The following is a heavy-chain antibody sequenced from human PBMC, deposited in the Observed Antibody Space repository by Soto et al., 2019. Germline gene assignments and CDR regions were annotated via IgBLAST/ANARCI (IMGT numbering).Heavy chain of an antibody. CDR2: ISGRGGGT. CDR3: AHRPGFDY. J-gene: IGHJ4*02. V-gene: IGHV3-23*01. Sequence: EVQLWESGGGLVQPGGSLRLSCAVSGYTFSSFDMSWVRQAPGKGLEWVSTISGRGGGTNYADSVKGRFTISRDISTYTVYLQMNILRAGDTAVYYCAHRPGFDYWGQGALVTVSS. CDR1: GYTFSSFD.